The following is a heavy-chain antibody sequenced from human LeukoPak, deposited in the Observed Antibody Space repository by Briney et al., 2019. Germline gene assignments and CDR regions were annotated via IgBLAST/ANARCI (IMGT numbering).Heavy chain of an antibody. J-gene: IGHJ4*02. D-gene: IGHD3-9*01. Sequence: GGSLRLSCAASGFTFCSYEINWVRQAPGKGLEWVSYISNSGSTIYYADSVKGRFTISRDNDKNSLYLQMNSLRAEDTAVYYCARDRDYDILTGAYYFDYWGQGTLVTVSS. V-gene: IGHV3-48*03. CDR2: ISNSGSTI. CDR3: ARDRDYDILTGAYYFDY. CDR1: GFTFCSYE.